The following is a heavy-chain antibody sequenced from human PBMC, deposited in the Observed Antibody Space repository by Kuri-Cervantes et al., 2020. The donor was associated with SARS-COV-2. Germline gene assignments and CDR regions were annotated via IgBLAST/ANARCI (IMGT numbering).Heavy chain of an antibody. Sequence: ASAKEICYAAGHTNYYIHWVRQAPGHGLEWVGMFDPNTHNTISAQRFQGRVTMTRDTSTSTLYMELSSLRSEDTAVYYCARERAYCSSVSCYGSDSWGQGTLVTVSS. J-gene: IGHJ5*01. CDR1: GHTNYY. V-gene: IGHV1-46*01. D-gene: IGHD2-2*01. CDR3: ARERAYCSSVSCYGSDS. CDR2: FDPNTHNT.